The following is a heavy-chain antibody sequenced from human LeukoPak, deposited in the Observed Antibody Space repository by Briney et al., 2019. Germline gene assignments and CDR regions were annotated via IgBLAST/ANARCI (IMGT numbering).Heavy chain of an antibody. J-gene: IGHJ4*02. Sequence: GGSLRLSCAASGFTFSTYAMSWVRQAPGKGLECVSALSGNGNTIYYVDSVKGRFTISRDNSKNTLSLQMNSLRAEDTAVYYCAKALYGGHDYWGQGTLVTVSS. CDR3: AKALYGGHDY. D-gene: IGHD4-23*01. CDR2: LSGNGNTI. V-gene: IGHV3-23*01. CDR1: GFTFSTYA.